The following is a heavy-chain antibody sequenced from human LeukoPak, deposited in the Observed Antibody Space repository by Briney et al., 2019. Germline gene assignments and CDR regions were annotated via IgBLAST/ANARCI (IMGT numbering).Heavy chain of an antibody. D-gene: IGHD7-27*01. CDR3: ARWGPYFDH. Sequence: PSETLSLTCAVSGDSLTSSNWWSWLRQPPAKGLEWIGEIYHLGTTNYNPSLRSRVSISVDRSTNQFSLRPTSVTAADTAVYFCARWGPYFDHWGQGKLVTVSS. V-gene: IGHV4-4*02. CDR1: GDSLTSSNW. J-gene: IGHJ4*01. CDR2: IYHLGTT.